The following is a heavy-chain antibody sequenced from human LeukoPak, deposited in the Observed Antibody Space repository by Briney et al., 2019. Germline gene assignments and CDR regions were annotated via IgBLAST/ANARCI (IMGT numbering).Heavy chain of an antibody. V-gene: IGHV4-38-2*02. D-gene: IGHD6-13*01. Sequence: PSETLSLTCTVSGYSISSGYYWGWIRPPPGKGLQYIGTIYHSGSTYYNPSLKTRLTISVDTSKNQFSLKLSSMTAADTAVYYCARHSEQLVLNYFDYWGQGTLVTVSS. CDR3: ARHSEQLVLNYFDY. J-gene: IGHJ4*02. CDR1: GYSISSGYY. CDR2: IYHSGST.